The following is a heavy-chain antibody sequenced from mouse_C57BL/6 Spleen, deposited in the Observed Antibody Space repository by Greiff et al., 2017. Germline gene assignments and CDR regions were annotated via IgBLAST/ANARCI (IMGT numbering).Heavy chain of an antibody. CDR1: GYAFSSYW. D-gene: IGHD1-1*01. Sequence: QVQLKESGAELVKPGASVKISCKASGYAFSSYWMNWVKQRPGKGLEWIGQIYPGDGDTNYNGKFKGKATLTADKSSSTAYMQLSSLTSEDSAVCFWARDPPAITTVVPHYFDYWGQGTTLTVSS. CDR3: ARDPPAITTVVPHYFDY. J-gene: IGHJ2*01. V-gene: IGHV1-80*01. CDR2: IYPGDGDT.